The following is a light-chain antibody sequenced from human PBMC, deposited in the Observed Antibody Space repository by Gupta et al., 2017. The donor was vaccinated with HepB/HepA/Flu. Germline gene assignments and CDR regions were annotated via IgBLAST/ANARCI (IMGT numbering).Light chain of an antibody. CDR3: QQYGSSLWT. Sequence: EIVLTQSPGTLSLSPGERATLSCRASQSVSSSYLAWYQQKPGQAPRLLIYGASSRATGIPDRFSGSGSGTDFTLTISRLEPEDFAVYYCQQYGSSLWTFGQGTKGE. J-gene: IGKJ1*01. V-gene: IGKV3-20*01. CDR1: QSVSSSY. CDR2: GAS.